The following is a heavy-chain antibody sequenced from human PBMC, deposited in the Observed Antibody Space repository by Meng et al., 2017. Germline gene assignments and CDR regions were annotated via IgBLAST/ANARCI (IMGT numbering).Heavy chain of an antibody. CDR2: MNPNSGNT. D-gene: IGHD5-12*01. CDR1: GYTFTSYD. CDR3: ARANTYSGYDYGY. V-gene: IGHV1-8*01. Sequence: QVQLGPSGPWVNKPGASMEVSCKASGYTFTSYDINWVRQDTGQGLGWMGCMNPNSGNTDYEQKFQGRVTMTRNTSINTAYMELSSLRSDDTAVYFCARANTYSGYDYGYWGQGTLVTVSS. J-gene: IGHJ4*02.